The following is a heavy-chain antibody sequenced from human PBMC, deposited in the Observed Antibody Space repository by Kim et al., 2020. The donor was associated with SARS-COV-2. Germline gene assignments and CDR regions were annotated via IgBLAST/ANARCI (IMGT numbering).Heavy chain of an antibody. J-gene: IGHJ6*03. CDR3: ARGHYYGSGSYYEDYYYYMDV. CDR1: GYTFTSYD. CDR2: MNPNSGNT. Sequence: ASVKVSCKASGYTFTSYDINWVRQATGQGLEWMGWMNPNSGNTGYAQKFQGRVTMTRNTSISTAYMELSSLRSEDTAVYYCARGHYYGSGSYYEDYYYYMDVWGKGTTVTVSS. V-gene: IGHV1-8*01. D-gene: IGHD3-10*01.